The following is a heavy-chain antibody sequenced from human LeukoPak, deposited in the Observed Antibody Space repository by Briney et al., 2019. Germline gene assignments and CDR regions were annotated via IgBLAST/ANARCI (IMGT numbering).Heavy chain of an antibody. D-gene: IGHD5-12*01. CDR1: GGSISSSNW. V-gene: IGHV4-4*02. CDR3: ARVATSGYYYMDV. J-gene: IGHJ6*03. CDR2: IYHSGST. Sequence: PSETLSLTCAVSGGSISSSNWWSWVRQPPGKGLEWIGEIYHSGSTNYNPSLKSRVTISVDKSKNQFSLKLSSVTAADTAVYYCARVATSGYYYMDVWGKGTTVTVSS.